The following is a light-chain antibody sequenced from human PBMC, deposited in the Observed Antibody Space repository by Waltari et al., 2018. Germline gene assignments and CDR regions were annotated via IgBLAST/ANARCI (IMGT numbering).Light chain of an antibody. CDR2: GAS. CDR1: QSVTRA. V-gene: IGKV3-20*01. J-gene: IGKJ1*01. CDR3: QHYLRLPVT. Sequence: EIVLTQSPGTLSLSPGESATRSCRTSQSVTRALAWYQQKPGQAPRLLIYGASNRATGIPDRFSGSGSGTEFSLTISSLEPEDFAVYYCQHYLRLPVTFGQGTKVEVK.